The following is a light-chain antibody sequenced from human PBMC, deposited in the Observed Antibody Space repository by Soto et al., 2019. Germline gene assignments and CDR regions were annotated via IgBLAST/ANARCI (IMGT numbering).Light chain of an antibody. CDR2: EVS. Sequence: QSVLTQPASVSGSPGQSITISCTGTSSDVGSHNLVSWYQQHPGQAPKLMVYEVSKRPLGVSARFSASKSGNTASLTISGHQAEDEADYYCCSYGGSRAVFGGGTQLTA. CDR3: CSYGGSRAV. V-gene: IGLV2-23*02. J-gene: IGLJ7*02. CDR1: SSDVGSHNL.